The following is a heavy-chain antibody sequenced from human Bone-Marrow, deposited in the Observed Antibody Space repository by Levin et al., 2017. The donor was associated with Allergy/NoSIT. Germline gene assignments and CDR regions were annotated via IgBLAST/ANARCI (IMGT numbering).Heavy chain of an antibody. CDR3: ARNGAWSFEF. V-gene: IGHV3-7*02. D-gene: IGHD2-8*01. CDR2: INRDGGDG. Sequence: PGGSLRLSCASSGFTFSGYWMAWVRQAPGKGLEWVANINRDGGDGYYVDSVKGRFTISRDNARNSLDLLMNSLRVEDTAVYYCARNGAWSFEFWGQGTLVTVSS. J-gene: IGHJ4*02. CDR1: GFTFSGYW.